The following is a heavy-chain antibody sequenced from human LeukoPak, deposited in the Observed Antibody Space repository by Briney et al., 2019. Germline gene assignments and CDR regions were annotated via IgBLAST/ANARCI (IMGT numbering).Heavy chain of an antibody. V-gene: IGHV4-31*03. CDR3: ARGDSSTFGY. CDR2: IYYSGST. J-gene: IGHJ4*02. D-gene: IGHD2-2*01. Sequence: SETLSLTCTVSGGSISSGGYYWSWIRQHPGKGLEWIGYIYYSGSTYYNPSLKSRVTISVDTSKNQFSLKLSSVTAADTAVYYCARGDSSTFGYWGQGTLVTVSS. CDR1: GGSISSGGYY.